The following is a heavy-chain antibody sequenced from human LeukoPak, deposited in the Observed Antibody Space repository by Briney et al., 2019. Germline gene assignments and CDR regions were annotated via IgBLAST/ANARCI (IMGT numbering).Heavy chain of an antibody. CDR2: IKQDGSEK. CDR3: ARDEIVGATFFDY. J-gene: IGHJ4*02. Sequence: GGSLRLSCAASGFTFNTYWMSWVRQAPGKGLEWVANIKQDGSEKYYVDSVKGRFTISRDNAKNSLYLQMDSLSAEDTAVYYCARDEIVGATFFDYWGQGTLVTVSS. V-gene: IGHV3-7*01. CDR1: GFTFNTYW. D-gene: IGHD1-26*01.